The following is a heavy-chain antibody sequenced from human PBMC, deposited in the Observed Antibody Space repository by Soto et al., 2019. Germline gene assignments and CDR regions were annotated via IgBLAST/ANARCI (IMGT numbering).Heavy chain of an antibody. V-gene: IGHV3-21*04. CDR1: GFTLSSYS. CDR3: VRQAKLKTAEANVGFYYRLDV. Sequence: EGSLRRSCAASGFTLSSYSMNWVRQAPGKGLEWVSSISTSGAATFYADSAKGRFTTSRDNSKNILFLEMHSLRGDDTAAYFCVRQAKLKTAEANVGFYYRLDVWGQGATVPVCS. CDR2: ISTSGAAT. J-gene: IGHJ6*02. D-gene: IGHD2-2*01.